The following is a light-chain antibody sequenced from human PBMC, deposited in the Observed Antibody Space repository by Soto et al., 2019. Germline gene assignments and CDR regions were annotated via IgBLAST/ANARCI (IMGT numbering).Light chain of an antibody. V-gene: IGKV1-39*01. CDR1: QSISSY. J-gene: IGKJ1*01. CDR2: AAS. Sequence: DVQRTQSPSSLSASVGDRVTITCRASQSISSYLNWYQQKPGKAPKLLIYAASSLQSGVPSRFSGSGSGTDFTLTISSLQPEDFATYYCQQSYSTPRPFGQGGKAAIK. CDR3: QQSYSTPRP.